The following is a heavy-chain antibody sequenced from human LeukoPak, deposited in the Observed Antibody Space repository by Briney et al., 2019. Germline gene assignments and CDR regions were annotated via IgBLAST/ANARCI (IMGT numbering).Heavy chain of an antibody. CDR2: ISAYNGNT. Sequence: ASVKVSCKASGYTFTSYGISWARQAPGQGLEWMGWISAYNGNTNYAQKLQGRVTMTTDTSTSTAYMELRSLRSDDTAVYYCARAGGYSYQLTEGGDAFDIWGQGTMVTVSS. D-gene: IGHD5-18*01. CDR3: ARAGGYSYQLTEGGDAFDI. J-gene: IGHJ3*02. CDR1: GYTFTSYG. V-gene: IGHV1-18*04.